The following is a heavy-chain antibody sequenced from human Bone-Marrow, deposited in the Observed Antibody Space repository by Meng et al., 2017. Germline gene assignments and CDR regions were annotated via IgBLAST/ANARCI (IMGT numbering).Heavy chain of an antibody. CDR3: ARDLRRSGGSCH. D-gene: IGHD2-15*01. V-gene: IGHV3-74*01. J-gene: IGHJ4*02. Sequence: GESLKISCAASGFTFDDYGMSWVRQAPGKGLVWVSRINSDGSSTSYADSVKGRFTISRDNAKNTLYLQMNSLRAEDTAVYYCARDLRRSGGSCHWVQVDPGHRLL. CDR1: GFTFDDYG. CDR2: INSDGSST.